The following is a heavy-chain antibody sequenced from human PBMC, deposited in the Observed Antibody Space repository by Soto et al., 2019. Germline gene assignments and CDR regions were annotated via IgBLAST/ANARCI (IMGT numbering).Heavy chain of an antibody. V-gene: IGHV2-5*02. J-gene: IGHJ4*02. CDR1: GFSLTTSGVG. CDR2: IYWDDDK. Sequence: QITLNESGPTVVRPTETLTLTCRFSGFSLTTSGVGVGWIRQSPGKAPEWLALIYWDDDKRYSASLKSRLTITKDTSKNQVVLTVSDLDPTDTANYYCAHRVLRTVFGLVTTTAIYFDFWVQGTPVAVSS. D-gene: IGHD3-3*01. CDR3: AHRVLRTVFGLVTTTAIYFDF.